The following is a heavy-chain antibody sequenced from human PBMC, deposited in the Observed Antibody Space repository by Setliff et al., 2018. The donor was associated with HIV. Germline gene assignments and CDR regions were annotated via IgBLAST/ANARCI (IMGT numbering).Heavy chain of an antibody. D-gene: IGHD3-3*01. Sequence: ETLSLTCTVSGGSINNNNYYWGWIRQPPGKGLEWIGSIYYTEGTYSNPSLTSRLSISLDTSKSQFSLKLNSVTAADTAVYYCARDQSDWFYWGQGTLVTVSS. CDR2: IYYTEGT. CDR1: GGSINNNNYY. V-gene: IGHV4-39*07. CDR3: ARDQSDWFY. J-gene: IGHJ4*02.